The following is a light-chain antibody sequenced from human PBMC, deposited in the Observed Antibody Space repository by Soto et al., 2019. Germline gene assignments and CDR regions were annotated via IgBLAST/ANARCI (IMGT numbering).Light chain of an antibody. Sequence: DIKMTQSPSTLSASVGDRITITCRASQSIGMWLAWFQQKPGKAPKVLIHDAYSLESGVPSRFSGSGSGTEFTLTISSLQPEDSATYYCQQYNSYSKTFGQGTKVDI. CDR1: QSIGMW. V-gene: IGKV1-5*01. CDR2: DAY. J-gene: IGKJ1*01. CDR3: QQYNSYSKT.